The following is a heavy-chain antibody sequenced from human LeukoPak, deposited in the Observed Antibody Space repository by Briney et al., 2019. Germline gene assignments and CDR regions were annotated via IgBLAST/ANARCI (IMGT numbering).Heavy chain of an antibody. J-gene: IGHJ4*02. V-gene: IGHV3-53*01. Sequence: GGSLRLSCAASGLIVSSNHMNWVRQAPGKGLEWVSIIYSSDYRYYADSVKGRFTISRDNSKNTLYLQMNSLRAEDTAVYYCAKEYYDFWSGYPHDYWGQGTLVTVSS. D-gene: IGHD3-3*01. CDR2: IYSSDYR. CDR1: GLIVSSNH. CDR3: AKEYYDFWSGYPHDY.